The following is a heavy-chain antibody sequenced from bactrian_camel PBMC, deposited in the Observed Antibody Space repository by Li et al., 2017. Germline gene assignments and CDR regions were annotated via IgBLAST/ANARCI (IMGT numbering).Heavy chain of an antibody. CDR2: INTIGDDT. CDR3: AAERWYGGSCGTYEYKD. D-gene: IGHD6*01. J-gene: IGHJ4*01. V-gene: IGHV3S40*01. Sequence: QLVESGGGSVQAGGSLRLSCAASGFMFRGFGMGWLRQVQGKELEWVSVINTIGDDTYYADSVKGRFTISQDNAKDTVFLQMNNLQPEDTSMYYCAAERWYGGSCGTYEYKDWGQGTQVTVS. CDR1: GFMFRGFG.